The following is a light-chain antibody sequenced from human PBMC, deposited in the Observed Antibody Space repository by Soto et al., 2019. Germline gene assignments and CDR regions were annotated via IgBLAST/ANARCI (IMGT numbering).Light chain of an antibody. J-gene: IGKJ1*01. V-gene: IGKV3-15*01. Sequence: EILMTQSPATLSVSPGERVTLSCRASQSVSNNLAWYQQKPGQAPRLLVYGASTRATGIPARFSGSGSGTEFTLTISSLQSEDFAVYCCQQYYKLPWTFGQGTKVDIK. CDR2: GAS. CDR3: QQYYKLPWT. CDR1: QSVSNN.